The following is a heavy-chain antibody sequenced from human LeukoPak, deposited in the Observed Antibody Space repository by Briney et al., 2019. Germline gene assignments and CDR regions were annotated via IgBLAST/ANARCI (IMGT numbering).Heavy chain of an antibody. CDR2: INHSGST. V-gene: IGHV4-34*01. Sequence: SETLSLTCAVSGGSFSGYYWSWIRQPPGKGLEWIGEINHSGSTNYNPSLKSRVTISVETSKNKFSLKLSSVTAADTAVYYCARMAALRPQGFDYWGQGTLVTVSS. CDR1: GGSFSGYY. CDR3: ARMAALRPQGFDY. D-gene: IGHD5-24*01. J-gene: IGHJ4*02.